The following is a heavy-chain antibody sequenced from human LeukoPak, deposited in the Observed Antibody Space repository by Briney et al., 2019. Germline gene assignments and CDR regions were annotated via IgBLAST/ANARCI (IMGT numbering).Heavy chain of an antibody. J-gene: IGHJ4*02. Sequence: GASVKVSCKASGGTFSSYAINWVRQATGQGLEWMGWMNPNSGNTGYAQKFQGRVTITRNTSISTAYMELSSLRSEDTAVYYCARSSSIAVAGFDYWGQGTLVTVSS. CDR2: MNPNSGNT. CDR3: ARSSSIAVAGFDY. D-gene: IGHD6-19*01. CDR1: GGTFSSYA. V-gene: IGHV1-8*03.